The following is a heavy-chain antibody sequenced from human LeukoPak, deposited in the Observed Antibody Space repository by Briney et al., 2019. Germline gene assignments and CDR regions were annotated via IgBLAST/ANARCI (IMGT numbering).Heavy chain of an antibody. D-gene: IGHD2-15*01. CDR3: ARVHRLQGIDKADY. CDR1: GFTFSSYS. Sequence: GGSLRLSCAASGFTFSSYSMNWVRQAPGRGLEWVSYISSSSSTIYYADPVRGRFTISRDNAKNSLYLQMNSLKDEDTAVYYCARVHRLQGIDKADYWGQGTLVTVSS. CDR2: ISSSSSTI. J-gene: IGHJ4*02. V-gene: IGHV3-48*02.